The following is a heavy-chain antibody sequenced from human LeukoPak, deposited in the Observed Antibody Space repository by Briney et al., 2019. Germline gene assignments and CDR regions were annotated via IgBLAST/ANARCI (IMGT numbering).Heavy chain of an antibody. CDR2: IYHSGST. J-gene: IGHJ3*02. D-gene: IGHD3-16*01. CDR3: ARVGSQRGDAFDI. CDR1: GGSISSGGYS. Sequence: SQTLSLTCAVSGGSISSGGYSWSWIRQPPGQGLEWIGYIYHSGSTYYNPSLKSRVTISVDRSKNQFSLKLSSVTAADTAVYYCARVGSQRGDAFDIWGQGTMVTVSS. V-gene: IGHV4-30-2*01.